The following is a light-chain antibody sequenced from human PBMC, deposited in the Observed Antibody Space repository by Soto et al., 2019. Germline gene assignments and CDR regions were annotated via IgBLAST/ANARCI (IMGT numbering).Light chain of an antibody. J-gene: IGKJ4*02. CDR3: LQDTKYPLT. CDR1: QGIRNG. Sequence: AIQMTQSPSSLPASVGDRVTITCRASQGIRNGLGWYQQKPGKAPKLLIYAASTLQTGVPSRFSGSGSGTDFTLAISSLQPEDFATYYCLQDTKYPLTFGGGTKVEIK. CDR2: AAS. V-gene: IGKV1-6*01.